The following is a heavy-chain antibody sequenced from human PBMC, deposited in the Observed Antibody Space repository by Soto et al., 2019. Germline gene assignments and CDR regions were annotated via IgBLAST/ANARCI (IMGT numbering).Heavy chain of an antibody. D-gene: IGHD3-3*01. CDR1: GFTFSDYY. V-gene: IGHV3-11*01. CDR3: ARVEYYDFWSRHHMAV. CDR2: ISSSGSTI. J-gene: IGHJ6*03. Sequence: GGSLRLSCAASGFTFSDYYMSWIRQAPGKGLEWVSYISSSGSTIYYADSVKGRFTISRDNANNSLYLQMNSLRAEDTAVYYCARVEYYDFWSRHHMAVWGKGTTVTVSS.